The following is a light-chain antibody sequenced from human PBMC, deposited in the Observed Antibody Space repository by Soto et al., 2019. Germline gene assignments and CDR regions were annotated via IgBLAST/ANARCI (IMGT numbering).Light chain of an antibody. J-gene: IGKJ5*01. CDR2: LGS. CDR1: QSVLYINGYNY. V-gene: IGKV2-28*01. CDR3: MQGLQDLT. Sequence: DIVMTQSPLSLPVTPGEPASISCRSSQSVLYINGYNYLDWYLQRPGQSPQLLIYLGSNRAPGVPDRFSGSGSGTDFTLKISRVEAEDVGVYYCMQGLQDLTFGQGTRLEIK.